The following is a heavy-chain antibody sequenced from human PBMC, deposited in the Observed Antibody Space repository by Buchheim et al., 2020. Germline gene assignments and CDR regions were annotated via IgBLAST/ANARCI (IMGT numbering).Heavy chain of an antibody. J-gene: IGHJ6*02. CDR2: TDSDRRRT. CDR1: GFTFSNFW. CDR3: VRHWYGMDV. Sequence: QLVESGGGLVQPGGSLRLSCAASGFTFSNFWMHWVRQAPGKGLVWVSRTDSDRRRTDYADSVKGRCTICRDNAKNTRYLHMNSLRPEDTAVYFCVRHWYGMDVWGRGTT. V-gene: IGHV3-74*01. D-gene: IGHD1-1*01.